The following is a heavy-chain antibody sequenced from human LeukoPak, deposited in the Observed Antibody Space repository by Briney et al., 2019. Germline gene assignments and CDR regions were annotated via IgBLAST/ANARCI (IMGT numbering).Heavy chain of an antibody. CDR2: ISGSGGST. D-gene: IGHD3-22*01. Sequence: GGSLRLSCAASGFTFSSYAMSWVRQAPGKGLEWVSAISGSGGSTYYADSVRGRFTISRDNSKSTLYLQMNSLRAEDTAVYYCAKSSGPGGYYYYGMDVWGQGTTVTVSS. CDR1: GFTFSSYA. CDR3: AKSSGPGGYYYYGMDV. V-gene: IGHV3-23*01. J-gene: IGHJ6*02.